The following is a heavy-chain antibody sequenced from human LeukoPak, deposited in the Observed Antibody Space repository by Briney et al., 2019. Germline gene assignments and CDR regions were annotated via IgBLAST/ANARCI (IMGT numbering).Heavy chain of an antibody. V-gene: IGHV3-74*01. CDR2: IKSDGSWT. Sequence: GGSLRLSCAASGFTFDDHTMHWVRQAPGKGLEWVSRIKSDGSWTNYADSVRGRFTISRDNAKNTLFLQMVGLRAEDTAIYYCVRDGDAYDFDLWGQGILVTVPS. J-gene: IGHJ4*02. CDR1: GFTFDDHT. D-gene: IGHD5-12*01. CDR3: VRDGDAYDFDL.